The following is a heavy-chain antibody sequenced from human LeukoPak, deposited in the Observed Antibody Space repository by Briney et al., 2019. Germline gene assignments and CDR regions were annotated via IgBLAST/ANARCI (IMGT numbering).Heavy chain of an antibody. J-gene: IGHJ3*02. CDR2: TYYRSKWYN. D-gene: IGHD2-21*01. CDR3: CHSLSGRTGAFDI. V-gene: IGHV6-1*01. CDR1: GYSVSSNSAA. Sequence: SQTLSLTCAISGYSVSSNSAAWNWMTQSPSRGLEWLGRTYYRSKWYNDYAVSVKSRIPINPDTSKNQFSLQLDSVTPEDTAVYYCCHSLSGRTGAFDIWGRGTVVTVSS.